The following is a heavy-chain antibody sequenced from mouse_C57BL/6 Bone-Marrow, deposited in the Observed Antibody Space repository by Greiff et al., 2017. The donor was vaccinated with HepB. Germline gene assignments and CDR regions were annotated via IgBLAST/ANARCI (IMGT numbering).Heavy chain of an antibody. D-gene: IGHD2-2*01. CDR1: EYEFPSHD. Sequence: EVHLVESGGGLVQPGESLKLSCESNEYEFPSHDMSWVRKTPEKRLELVAAINSDGGSTYYPDTMERRFIISRDNTKKTLYLQMSSLRSEDTALYYCARVYYGYHGWYFDVWGTGTTVTVSS. V-gene: IGHV5-2*01. CDR2: INSDGGST. J-gene: IGHJ1*03. CDR3: ARVYYGYHGWYFDV.